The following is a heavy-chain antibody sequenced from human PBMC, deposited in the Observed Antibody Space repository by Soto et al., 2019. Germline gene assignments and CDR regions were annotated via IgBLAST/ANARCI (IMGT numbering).Heavy chain of an antibody. CDR3: AINYYDSSGYLY. Sequence: ASVKVSWKTSGHTLINYYMHWVRQAPGQGLDWLGKIDPSGNGTSYAERFQGRITLTSDTSTKTVYVELSSLRSEDTAIYYCAINYYDSSGYLYWGQGTLVTVSS. J-gene: IGHJ4*02. D-gene: IGHD3-22*01. CDR2: IDPSGNGT. V-gene: IGHV1-46*01. CDR1: GHTLINYY.